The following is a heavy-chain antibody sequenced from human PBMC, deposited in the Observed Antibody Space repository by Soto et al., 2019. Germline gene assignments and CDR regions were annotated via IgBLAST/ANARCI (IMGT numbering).Heavy chain of an antibody. V-gene: IGHV3-30*18. CDR3: AKDYYDPDAFDI. CDR1: GFTFSSYG. J-gene: IGHJ3*02. CDR2: ISYDGSNK. Sequence: GGSLRLSCAASGFTFSSYGMHWVRQAPGKGLEWVAVISYDGSNKYYADSVKGRFTISRDNSKNTLYLQMNSLRAEDTAVYYCAKDYYDPDAFDIWGQGTMVTVSS. D-gene: IGHD3-22*01.